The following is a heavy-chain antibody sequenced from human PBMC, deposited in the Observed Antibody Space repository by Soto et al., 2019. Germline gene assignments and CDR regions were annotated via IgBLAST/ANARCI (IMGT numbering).Heavy chain of an antibody. V-gene: IGHV3-23*01. CDR1: GFTFSNFG. J-gene: IGHJ4*02. CDR2: ISGSGGTT. D-gene: IGHD3-16*01. CDR3: AKELIPLTAPHFDK. Sequence: EVHLLESGGDLVQPGGSLRLSCAASGFTFSNFGMSWVRQAPGKGLEWVSAISGSGGTTYYADSVKGRFTISRDNSKNTLYLQMTSLRAEDTAVYYCAKELIPLTAPHFDKWGQGTLVTVSS.